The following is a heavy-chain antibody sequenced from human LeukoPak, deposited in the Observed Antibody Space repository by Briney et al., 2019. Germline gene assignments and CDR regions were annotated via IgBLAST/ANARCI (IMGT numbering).Heavy chain of an antibody. CDR2: IIPIFGTA. CDR3: ARSGEMATAHWFFDL. D-gene: IGHD5-24*01. J-gene: IGHJ2*01. Sequence: SVKVSCKASGGTFSDYAINWVRQAPGQGLEWMGGIIPIFGTANYAQNFQGRVTITADESTTTAYLELSGLRSEDTAVYYCARSGEMATAHWFFDLWGRGTLVTVSS. V-gene: IGHV1-69*13. CDR1: GGTFSDYA.